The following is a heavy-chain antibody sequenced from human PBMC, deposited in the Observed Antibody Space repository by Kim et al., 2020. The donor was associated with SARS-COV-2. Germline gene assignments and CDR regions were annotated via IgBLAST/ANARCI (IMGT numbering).Heavy chain of an antibody. CDR3: ARDRLAMVRGVIGY. D-gene: IGHD3-10*01. V-gene: IGHV3-30*07. J-gene: IGHJ4*02. Sequence: DSVKGRFTISRDNSKNTLYLQMNSLRAEDTAVYYCARDRLAMVRGVIGYWGQGTLVTVSS.